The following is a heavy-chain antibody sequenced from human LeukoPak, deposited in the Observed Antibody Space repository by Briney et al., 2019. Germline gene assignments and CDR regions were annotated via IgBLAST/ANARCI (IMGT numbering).Heavy chain of an antibody. J-gene: IGHJ4*02. D-gene: IGHD3-22*01. Sequence: QAGGSLRLSCSASGFTFSSYAMHWVRRAPGKGLEYVSAISSNGGSTYYADSVKGRFTISRDNSKNTLYLQMSSLRAEDTAVYYCVKEYYYDSSGYLDYWGQGTLVTVSS. V-gene: IGHV3-64D*06. CDR1: GFTFSSYA. CDR2: ISSNGGST. CDR3: VKEYYYDSSGYLDY.